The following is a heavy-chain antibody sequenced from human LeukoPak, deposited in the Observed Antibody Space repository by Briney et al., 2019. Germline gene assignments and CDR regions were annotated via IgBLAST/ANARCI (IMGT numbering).Heavy chain of an antibody. CDR1: GFPFSIYG. CDR3: ARGFLEWLSDYYYYYMDV. V-gene: IGHV3-23*01. CDR2: ISPGGGPK. D-gene: IGHD3-3*01. Sequence: GGSLRLSCAGSGFPFSIYGMNWVRQAPGKGLEWVSGISPGGGPKYYADSVKGRFTISRDNSKNTLYLQMNSLRAEDTAVYYCARGFLEWLSDYYYYYMDVWGKGTTVTVSS. J-gene: IGHJ6*03.